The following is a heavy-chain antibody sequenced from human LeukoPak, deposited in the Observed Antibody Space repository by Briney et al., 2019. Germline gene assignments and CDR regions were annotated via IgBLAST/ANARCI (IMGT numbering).Heavy chain of an antibody. CDR3: ARGRYDGDYKGGFYYLDF. J-gene: IGHJ4*02. V-gene: IGHV4-4*07. D-gene: IGHD4-17*01. Sequence: SETLSLTCSVSGVSISSYYWSWIRQPAGKGLEWIGRVSSSGSTNYSPSLRSRVTISVDKSNNRFSLMLRSVTAADTAVYYCARGRYDGDYKGGFYYLDFWGQGTQVTVSS. CDR1: GVSISSYY. CDR2: VSSSGST.